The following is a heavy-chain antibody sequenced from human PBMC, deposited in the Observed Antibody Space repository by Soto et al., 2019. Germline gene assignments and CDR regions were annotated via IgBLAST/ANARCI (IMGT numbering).Heavy chain of an antibody. CDR3: ARRGAHIEAAAANWFDP. V-gene: IGHV5-51*01. CDR1: GYSFTSYW. Sequence: GESLKISCKGSGYSFTSYWIGWVRQMPGKGLEWMGIIYPGDSDTRYSPSFQGQVTISADKSISTAYLQWSSLKASDTAMYYCARRGAHIEAAAANWFDPWGQGTLVTVSS. CDR2: IYPGDSDT. D-gene: IGHD6-13*01. J-gene: IGHJ5*02.